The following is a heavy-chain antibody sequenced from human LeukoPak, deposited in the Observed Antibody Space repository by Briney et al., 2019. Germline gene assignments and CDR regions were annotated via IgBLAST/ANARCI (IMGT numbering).Heavy chain of an antibody. CDR1: EFTFSSYA. J-gene: IGHJ4*02. D-gene: IGHD4-17*01. V-gene: IGHV3-23*01. Sequence: GGSLRLSCVAYEFTFSSYAMSWVRQAPGKGLEWVSGISGSGVSGSGGSANYADSVKGRFTNPRDNSKNTLYLQMNSLRVEDTAVYYCAKFVTNAVDYWGQGTLVAVYS. CDR2: ISGSGVSGSGGSA. CDR3: AKFVTNAVDY.